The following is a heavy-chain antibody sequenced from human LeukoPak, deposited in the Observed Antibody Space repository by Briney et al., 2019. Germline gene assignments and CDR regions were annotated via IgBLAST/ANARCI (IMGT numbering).Heavy chain of an antibody. CDR3: ARDTYSQGSDY. V-gene: IGHV4-30-2*01. CDR2: IYHSGST. Sequence: SKTLSLTCTVSGGSISSGGYYWSWIRQPPGKGLEWIGYIYHSGSTYYNPSLKSRVTISVDRSKNQFSLKLSSVTAADTAVYYCARDTYSQGSDYWGQGTLVPSPQ. CDR1: GGSISSGGYY. J-gene: IGHJ4*02. D-gene: IGHD6-13*01.